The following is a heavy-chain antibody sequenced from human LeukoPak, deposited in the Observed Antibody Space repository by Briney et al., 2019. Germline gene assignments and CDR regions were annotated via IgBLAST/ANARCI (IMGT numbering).Heavy chain of an antibody. CDR3: ARDPDYDVLAAFDI. V-gene: IGHV4-4*07. J-gene: IGHJ3*02. D-gene: IGHD3-9*01. Sequence: KPSETLSLTCTVSGGSISSYYWSWIRQPAGKGLEWIGRIYTSGSTNYNPSLKSRVTMSLDTSKNQFSLKLISVTAADTALYYCARDPDYDVLAAFDIWGQGTLVTVSS. CDR2: IYTSGST. CDR1: GGSISSYY.